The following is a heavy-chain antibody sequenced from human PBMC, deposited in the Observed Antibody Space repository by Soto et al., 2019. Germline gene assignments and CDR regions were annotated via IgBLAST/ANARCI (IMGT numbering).Heavy chain of an antibody. D-gene: IGHD3-22*01. CDR2: IYSGGST. J-gene: IGHJ2*01. Sequence: EVQLVESGGGLVQPGGSLRLSCAASGFTVSSNYMSWVRQAPGKGLEWVSVIYSGGSTYYADAVKGRFTISRDNSKNTLYLQMNGLRAEDTALYYCARDRTYYNDSSGYRRYWSLDLWGGGTLVTVSS. CDR3: ARDRTYYNDSSGYRRYWSLDL. CDR1: GFTVSSNY. V-gene: IGHV3-66*01.